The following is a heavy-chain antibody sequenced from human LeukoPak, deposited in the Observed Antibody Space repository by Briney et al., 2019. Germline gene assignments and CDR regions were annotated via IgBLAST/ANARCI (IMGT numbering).Heavy chain of an antibody. CDR3: ARDRLLVGATLGSAFDI. V-gene: IGHV3-48*01. Sequence: GGSLRLSCAASGFTFSSYSMNWVRQAPGKGLEWVSYISSSSSTIYYADSVKGRFTISRDNAKNSLYLQMNSLRAEDTAVYYCARDRLLVGATLGSAFDIWGQGTMATVSS. J-gene: IGHJ3*02. D-gene: IGHD1-26*01. CDR1: GFTFSSYS. CDR2: ISSSSSTI.